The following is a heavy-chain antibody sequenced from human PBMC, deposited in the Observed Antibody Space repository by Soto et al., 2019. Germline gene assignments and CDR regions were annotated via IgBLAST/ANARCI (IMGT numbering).Heavy chain of an antibody. V-gene: IGHV5-51*01. Sequence: PGESLKISCXASGYYFTDYWIGWVRQMPGKGLEWMGIIHPRDSDTKYSPSFQGHVTFSVDTSISTAFLQWNSLKASDSAIYYCARQNYDFWSGSDIGSSYFDFWGRGTQVTVSS. CDR2: IHPRDSDT. J-gene: IGHJ2*01. CDR3: ARQNYDFWSGSDIGSSYFDF. D-gene: IGHD3-3*01. CDR1: GYYFTDYW.